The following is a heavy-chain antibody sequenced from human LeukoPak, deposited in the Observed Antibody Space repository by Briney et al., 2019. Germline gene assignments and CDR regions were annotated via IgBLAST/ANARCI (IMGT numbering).Heavy chain of an antibody. V-gene: IGHV3-64*02. CDR2: ISSNGGST. J-gene: IGHJ4*02. CDR3: ARDLGGQWLVYFDY. Sequence: GGSLRLSCAASGFTFSSYAMHWVRQAPGKGLEYVSAISSNGGSTGYADSVKGRFTISRDNAKNSLYLQMNSLRAEDTALYYCARDLGGQWLVYFDYWGQGTLVTVSS. D-gene: IGHD6-19*01. CDR1: GFTFSSYA.